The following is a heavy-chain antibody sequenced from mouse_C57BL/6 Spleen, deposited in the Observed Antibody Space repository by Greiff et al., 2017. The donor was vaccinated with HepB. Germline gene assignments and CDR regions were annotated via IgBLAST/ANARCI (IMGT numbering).Heavy chain of an antibody. V-gene: IGHV1-69*01. CDR3: ARRGDDGYYFDY. J-gene: IGHJ2*01. CDR2: IDPSDSYT. Sequence: QVQLKQPGAELVMPGASVKLSCKASGYTFTSYWMHWVKQRPGQGLEWIGEIDPSDSYTNYNQKFKGKSTLTVDKSSSTAYMQLSSLTSEDSAVYYCARRGDDGYYFDYWGQGTTLTVSS. CDR1: GYTFTSYW. D-gene: IGHD2-12*01.